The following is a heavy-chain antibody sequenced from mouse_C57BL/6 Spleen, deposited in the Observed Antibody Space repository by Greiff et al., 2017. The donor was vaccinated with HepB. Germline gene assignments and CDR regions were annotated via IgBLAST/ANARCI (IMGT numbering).Heavy chain of an antibody. CDR2: LYPGDGDT. V-gene: IGHV1-82*01. CDR1: GYAFSSSW. CDR3: ARVNYDYDGYFDV. D-gene: IGHD2-4*01. J-gene: IGHJ1*03. Sequence: QVQLQQSGPELVKPGASVKISCKASGYAFSSSWMNWVKQRPGKGLEWIGRLYPGDGDTNYNGKFKGKATLTADKSSSTAYMQLSSLTSEDSAVYFCARVNYDYDGYFDVWGKGTTVTVSS.